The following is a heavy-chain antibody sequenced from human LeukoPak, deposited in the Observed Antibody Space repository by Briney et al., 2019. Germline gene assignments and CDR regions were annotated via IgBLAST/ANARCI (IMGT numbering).Heavy chain of an antibody. Sequence: PGGSLRLSCAASGFTYSTYSMNWVRQALGKGLEWVSSISSGSSFIYYADSVKGRFTISRDNAKNSLFLQMNSLRAEDTAVYYCARESSGYFYWGQGTLVTVSS. J-gene: IGHJ4*02. CDR2: ISSGSSFI. CDR1: GFTYSTYS. D-gene: IGHD3-22*01. CDR3: ARESSGYFY. V-gene: IGHV3-21*01.